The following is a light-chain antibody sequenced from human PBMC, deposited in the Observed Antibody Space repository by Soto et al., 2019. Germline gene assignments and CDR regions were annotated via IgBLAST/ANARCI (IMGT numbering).Light chain of an antibody. CDR1: KNDVVGYNY. CDR3: SSYTSSSTLNYG. Sequence: QSVLTQPASVSGSPGQSITISCTGTKNDVVGYNYVSWYQQHPGKAPKLMIYDVSNRPSGVSNLFSGSKSGNTASLTISGLQAEDEADYYCSSYTSSSTLNYGFGTGTKVTVL. CDR2: DVS. J-gene: IGLJ1*01. V-gene: IGLV2-14*01.